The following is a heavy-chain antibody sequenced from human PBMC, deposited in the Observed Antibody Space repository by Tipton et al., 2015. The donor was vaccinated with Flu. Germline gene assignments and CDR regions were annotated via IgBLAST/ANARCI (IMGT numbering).Heavy chain of an antibody. D-gene: IGHD1-26*01. J-gene: IGHJ6*02. V-gene: IGHV3-30*18. CDR2: ISYDGSDE. CDR1: GFTFSGYG. CDR3: AKEWLWEAFYYGMKV. Sequence: SLRLSCAASGFTFSGYGMYWVRQTPGKGLEWVAIISYDGSDEYYADSVKGRFTISRDNPKNTLYLQMNSLRAEDTAVYYCAKEWLWEAFYYGMKVWGQGTTVTV.